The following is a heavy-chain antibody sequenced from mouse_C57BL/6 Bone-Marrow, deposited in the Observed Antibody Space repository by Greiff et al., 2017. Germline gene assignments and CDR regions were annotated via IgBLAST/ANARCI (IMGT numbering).Heavy chain of an antibody. Sequence: EVMLVESGGGLVQPGGSMKLSCAASGFTFSDAWMDWVRQSPEKGLEWVAEIRNKANNHATYYAESVKGRFTISRDDSKSSVYLQMNSLRAEDTGIYYCTAYGSSYGVDYWGQGTSVTVSS. CDR3: TAYGSSYGVDY. D-gene: IGHD1-1*01. CDR1: GFTFSDAW. J-gene: IGHJ4*01. V-gene: IGHV6-6*01. CDR2: IRNKANNHAT.